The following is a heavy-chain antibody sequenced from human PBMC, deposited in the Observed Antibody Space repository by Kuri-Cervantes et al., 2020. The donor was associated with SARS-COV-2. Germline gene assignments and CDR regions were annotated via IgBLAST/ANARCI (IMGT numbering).Heavy chain of an antibody. CDR3: TTYPIIVGATTWHFQH. CDR1: GFTFSYAW. CDR2: IKSKTNGGTR. Sequence: GESLKISCAASGFTFSYAWMSWVRQAPGKGLEWVGRIKSKTNGGTRDYATPVKGRFTSPRDDSKDTLYLQMNSLKTEDTAVYYCTTYPIIVGATTWHFQHWGQGTLVTVSS. D-gene: IGHD1-26*01. J-gene: IGHJ1*01. V-gene: IGHV3-15*01.